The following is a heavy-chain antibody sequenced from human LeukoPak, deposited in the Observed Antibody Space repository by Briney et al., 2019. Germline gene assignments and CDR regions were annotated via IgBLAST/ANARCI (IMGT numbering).Heavy chain of an antibody. D-gene: IGHD1-26*01. CDR2: IIPILGIA. Sequence: GSSVKVSCKASGGTFSSYAISWVRQAPGQGLEWMGRIIPILGIANYAQKFQGRVTITADKSTSTAYMELSSLRSEDTAVYYCASYAGGLLRFDYFDYWGQGTLVTVSS. J-gene: IGHJ4*02. CDR1: GGTFSSYA. V-gene: IGHV1-69*04. CDR3: ASYAGGLLRFDYFDY.